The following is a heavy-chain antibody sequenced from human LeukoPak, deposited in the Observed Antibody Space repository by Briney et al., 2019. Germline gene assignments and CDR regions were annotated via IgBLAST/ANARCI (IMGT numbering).Heavy chain of an antibody. J-gene: IGHJ5*02. CDR1: GGSISGYY. CDR3: ARRGTSWYDWFDP. CDR2: IYISGTT. V-gene: IGHV4-59*08. Sequence: SETLSLNCPLSGGSISGYYWSWIRQPPGKGREWIGYIYISGTTNYNPSLKRRVTISVDTSKNHFSLKLTSVTAADTAVYYCARRGTSWYDWFDPWGQGTLVTVSS. D-gene: IGHD6-13*01.